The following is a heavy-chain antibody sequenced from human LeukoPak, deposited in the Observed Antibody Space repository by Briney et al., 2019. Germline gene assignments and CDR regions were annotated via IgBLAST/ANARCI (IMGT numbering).Heavy chain of an antibody. Sequence: PSDTLSLTYTVSGDSISLFYWRWIRQPPGKGLEWIAYIYYSGSTRYNPSLKSRVAISVDTSNNQVSLKLSSVTAADTAVYYCARHGYCSGGSCYWDYWGQGTLVTVSS. V-gene: IGHV4-59*08. CDR3: ARHGYCSGGSCYWDY. CDR1: GDSISLFY. J-gene: IGHJ4*02. D-gene: IGHD2-15*01. CDR2: IYYSGST.